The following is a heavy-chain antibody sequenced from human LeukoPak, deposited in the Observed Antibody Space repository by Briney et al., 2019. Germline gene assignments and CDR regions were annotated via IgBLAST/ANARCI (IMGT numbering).Heavy chain of an antibody. D-gene: IGHD5-18*01. CDR3: ASVDTAMVYFDY. CDR2: IYLYGTT. J-gene: IGHJ4*02. V-gene: IGHV4-4*02. CDR1: IGSISSSKW. Sequence: SETLSLTCSVSIGSISSSKWWSWVRQSPVKGLEWIGEIYLYGTTNYNPSFTSRVTMSVDRSRNQFSLKLSSVTAADTAVYYCASVDTAMVYFDYWGQGTLVTVSS.